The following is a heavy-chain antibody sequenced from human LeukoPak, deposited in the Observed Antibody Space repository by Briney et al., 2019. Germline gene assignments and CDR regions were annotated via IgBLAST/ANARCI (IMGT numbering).Heavy chain of an antibody. CDR3: ARDLRAAGWYDY. D-gene: IGHD6-13*01. CDR2: ISYDGSNK. CDR1: GFTFSSYA. J-gene: IGHJ4*02. V-gene: IGHV3-30-3*01. Sequence: GGSLRLSCAASGFTFSSYAMHWVRQAPGKGLEWVAVISYDGSNKYYADSVKGRFTISRDNSKNTLYLQMNSLRAEDTAVYYCARDLRAAGWYDYWGQGTLVTVSS.